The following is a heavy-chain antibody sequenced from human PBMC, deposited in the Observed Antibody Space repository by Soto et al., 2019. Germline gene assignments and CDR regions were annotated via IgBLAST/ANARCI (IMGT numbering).Heavy chain of an antibody. D-gene: IGHD2-8*01. CDR2: ISGGGDST. V-gene: IGHV3-23*01. CDR3: AKLRDFVVLPAGILDY. CDR1: GFTFSSYA. Sequence: GGSLRLSCAASGFTFSSYAISWIRLSPWKGLEWVSVISGGGDSTYYTPSVKGRFTISRDDFKNTLYLQMNSLRTEDTAIYYCAKLRDFVVLPAGILDYWGPGTLVTVSS. J-gene: IGHJ4*02.